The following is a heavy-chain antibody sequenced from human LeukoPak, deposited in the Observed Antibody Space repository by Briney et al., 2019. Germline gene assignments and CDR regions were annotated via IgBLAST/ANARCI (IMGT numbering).Heavy chain of an antibody. D-gene: IGHD2-8*01. J-gene: IGHJ4*02. V-gene: IGHV3-74*01. CDR1: GLTFSSHW. CDR2: ITNDGSST. CDR3: AKDGVAGEVY. Sequence: GGSLRLSCAASGLTFSSHWMHWVRQAPGKGLVWVSRITNDGSSTTYADSVKGRFTISRDNSKNTLYLQMNSLRAEDTAVYYCAKDGVAGEVYWGQGTLVTVSS.